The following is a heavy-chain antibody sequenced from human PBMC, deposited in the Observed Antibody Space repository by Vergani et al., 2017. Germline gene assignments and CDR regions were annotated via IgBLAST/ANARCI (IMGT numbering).Heavy chain of an antibody. D-gene: IGHD1-14*01. CDR1: GFTSNQYG. CDR2: TWYDGNNK. J-gene: IGHJ5*02. CDR3: ARDLRLLYNRFDP. Sequence: QVQLVESGGGVVQPGRSLRLSCAASGFTSNQYGMHWVRQAPGKGLEWVAVTWYDGNNKQNADSVKGRFTISRDNSKSTMYLQMNSLRDEDTGVYYCARDLRLLYNRFDPWGQGTLVTVSS. V-gene: IGHV3-33*01.